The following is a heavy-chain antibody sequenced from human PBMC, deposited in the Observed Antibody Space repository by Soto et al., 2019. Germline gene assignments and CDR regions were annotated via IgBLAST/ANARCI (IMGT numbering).Heavy chain of an antibody. CDR1: GFTFSSYS. CDR2: VSNNIGSSI. CDR3: ARGGIGYCTGESCYYTAFDI. Sequence: HPGGSLRLSCAASGFTFSSYSMNWVRQAPGKGLEWVSYVSNNIGSSIYYADSVKGRFTISRDNAKNSLYLQMNSLRDEDTAVYYCARGGIGYCTGESCYYTAFDIWGQGAMVTVSS. D-gene: IGHD2-15*01. J-gene: IGHJ3*02. V-gene: IGHV3-48*02.